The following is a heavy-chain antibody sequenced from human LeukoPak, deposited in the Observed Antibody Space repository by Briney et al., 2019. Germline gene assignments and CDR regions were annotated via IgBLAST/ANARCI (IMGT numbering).Heavy chain of an antibody. CDR1: GFIFNSHA. CDR3: AKDRDDWNDFTFFDY. CDR2: ISGSGGIT. V-gene: IGHV3-23*01. D-gene: IGHD1-1*01. J-gene: IGHJ4*02. Sequence: PGGSLRLSCAASGFIFNSHAMNWVRQAPGKGLEWVSVISGSGGITYYADSVKGRFTISRDNSKNTLYLQMNSLRAEDTAVYYCAKDRDDWNDFTFFDYWGQGTLVTVSS.